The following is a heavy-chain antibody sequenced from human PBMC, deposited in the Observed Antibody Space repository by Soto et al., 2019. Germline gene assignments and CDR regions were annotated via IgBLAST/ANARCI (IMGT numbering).Heavy chain of an antibody. D-gene: IGHD6-19*01. J-gene: IGHJ4*02. V-gene: IGHV1-2*04. Sequence: ASVKVSCKASGYIFTGYYMHWVRQAPGQGLEWMGWINPNSGDTNYTQKFQGWVTMTRDTSISTAYMELSRLRSDDTAVYYCATSRISIAVAGETAYYFDYWGQGTLVTVSS. CDR2: INPNSGDT. CDR1: GYIFTGYY. CDR3: ATSRISIAVAGETAYYFDY.